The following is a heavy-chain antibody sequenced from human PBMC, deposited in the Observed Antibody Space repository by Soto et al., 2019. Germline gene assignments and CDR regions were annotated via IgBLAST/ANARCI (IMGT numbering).Heavy chain of an antibody. D-gene: IGHD3-22*01. J-gene: IGHJ4*02. V-gene: IGHV1-69*01. CDR3: ARGSQGYDSIEGGFDY. CDR1: GGTFSSYA. Sequence: QVQLVQSGAKVKKPGSSVKVSCKASGGTFSSYAISWVRQAPGQGLEWMGGIIPIFGTANYAQKFQGRVTITADESTSTAYMELSSLRSQDTAVYYCARGSQGYDSIEGGFDYWGQGTLVTVSS. CDR2: IIPIFGTA.